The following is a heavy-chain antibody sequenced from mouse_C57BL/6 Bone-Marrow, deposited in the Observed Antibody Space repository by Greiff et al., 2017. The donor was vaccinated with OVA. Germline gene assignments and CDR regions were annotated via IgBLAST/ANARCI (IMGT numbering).Heavy chain of an antibody. D-gene: IGHD1-1*01. CDR2: IHPNSGST. CDR1: GYTFTSYW. Sequence: VQLQQPGAELVKPGASVKLSCKASGYTFTSYWMHWVKQRPGQGLEWIGMIHPNSGSTNYNEKFKSKATLTVDKSSSTAYMQLSSLTSEDSAVYYCAIFYWSSPIWYFDVGGRGTAVTVSS. CDR3: AIFYWSSPIWYFDV. J-gene: IGHJ1*03. V-gene: IGHV1-64*01.